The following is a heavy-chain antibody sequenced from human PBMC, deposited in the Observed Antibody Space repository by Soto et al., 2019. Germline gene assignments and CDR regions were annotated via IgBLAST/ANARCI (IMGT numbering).Heavy chain of an antibody. Sequence: QVQLVQSGAEVKKPGASVKVSCKASGYTFTSYYMHWVRQAPGQGLEWMGIINPSGGSTSYAQKFQGRVTMTRDTSTSTVYMELSSLRSEDTAVYYCAICLGGNSPHYICYFDYWGQGTLVTVSS. CDR2: INPSGGST. V-gene: IGHV1-46*01. J-gene: IGHJ4*02. CDR3: AICLGGNSPHYICYFDY. CDR1: GYTFTSYY. D-gene: IGHD2-21*02.